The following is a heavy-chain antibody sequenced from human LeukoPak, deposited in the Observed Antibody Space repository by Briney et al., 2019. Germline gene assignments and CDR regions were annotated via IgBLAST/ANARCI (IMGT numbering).Heavy chain of an antibody. D-gene: IGHD3-3*01. CDR1: GFTFSRYS. J-gene: IGHJ6*03. CDR2: ISSKNVI. CDR3: ARPLESYYYMDV. Sequence: AGGSLRLSCAASGFTFSRYSMTWVRQAPGKGLEWVSYISSKNVIYYADSVKGRFTISRDNAENSLYLQMNSLRAEDTAVYYCARPLESYYYMDVWGKGTTVTVSS. V-gene: IGHV3-48*04.